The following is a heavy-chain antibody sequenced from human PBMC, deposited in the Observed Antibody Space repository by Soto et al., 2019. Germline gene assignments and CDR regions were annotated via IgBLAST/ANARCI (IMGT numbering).Heavy chain of an antibody. D-gene: IGHD2-21*02. J-gene: IGHJ4*02. CDR2: INAGNGNT. V-gene: IGHV1-3*05. Sequence: QVQLVQSGAEEKKPGASVKVSCKASGYTFTIYAMHWVRQAPGQRLEWMGWINAGNGNTKYSQKFQGRVTITRDTPASTASMELSSLRSEDTAVYYCARSIVVVTALDYWGQGTLVTVSS. CDR1: GYTFTIYA. CDR3: ARSIVVVTALDY.